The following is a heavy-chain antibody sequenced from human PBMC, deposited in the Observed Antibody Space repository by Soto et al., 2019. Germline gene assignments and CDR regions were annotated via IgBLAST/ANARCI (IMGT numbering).Heavy chain of an antibody. D-gene: IGHD3-22*01. Sequence: QVQLQESGPGLVKPSQTLSLTCTVSGASISGGDYYWTWIRQPPGQGLEWIGSIYYTGNTYSNPSLESRLSISVDPSNNQFALRLTSVTAPDTAIYYCARATYDSSTYYLDYWGQGTLVTVPS. CDR2: IYYTGNT. J-gene: IGHJ4*02. CDR3: ARATYDSSTYYLDY. CDR1: GASISGGDYY. V-gene: IGHV4-30-4*01.